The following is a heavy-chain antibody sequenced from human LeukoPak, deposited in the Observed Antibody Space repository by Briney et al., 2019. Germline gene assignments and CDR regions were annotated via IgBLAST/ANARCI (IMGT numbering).Heavy chain of an antibody. CDR1: GGSISSSNW. J-gene: IGHJ5*02. Sequence: PSETLSLTCAVSGGSISSSNWWSWVRQPPGKGLEWIGEIYHSGSTNYNPSLKSRVTISVDKSKNQFSLKLSSVTAADTAVYYCAREGRFGSSWENWFDPWGQGTLVTVSS. V-gene: IGHV4-4*02. CDR3: AREGRFGSSWENWFDP. CDR2: IYHSGST. D-gene: IGHD6-13*01.